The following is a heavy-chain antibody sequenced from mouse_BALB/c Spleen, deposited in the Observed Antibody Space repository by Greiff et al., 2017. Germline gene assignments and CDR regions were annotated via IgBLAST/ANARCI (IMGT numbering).Heavy chain of an antibody. D-gene: IGHD4-1*01. CDR3: TTGTGSPWFAY. V-gene: IGHV1S16*01. CDR1: GYTFTSYY. CDR2: INPSNGGT. Sequence: QVQLQQSGAELVKPGASVKLSCKASGYTFTSYYMYWVKQRPGQGLEWIGEINPSNGGTNFNEKFKSKATLTVDKSSSTAYMQLSSLTSEDSAVYYCTTGTGSPWFAYWGQGTLVTVSA. J-gene: IGHJ3*01.